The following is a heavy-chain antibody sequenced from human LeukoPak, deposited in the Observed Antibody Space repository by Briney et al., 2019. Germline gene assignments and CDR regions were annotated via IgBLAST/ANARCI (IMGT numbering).Heavy chain of an antibody. J-gene: IGHJ4*02. CDR2: IYYSGST. V-gene: IGHV4-39*07. D-gene: IGHD5-24*01. Sequence: PSETLSLTCTVSGGSISSSSYYWGWIRQPPGKGLEWIGSIYYSGSTYCNPSLKSRVTISVDTSKNQFSLKLSSVTAADTAVYYCARAVRGRWLQKYYFDYWGQGTLVTVSS. CDR3: ARAVRGRWLQKYYFDY. CDR1: GGSISSSSYY.